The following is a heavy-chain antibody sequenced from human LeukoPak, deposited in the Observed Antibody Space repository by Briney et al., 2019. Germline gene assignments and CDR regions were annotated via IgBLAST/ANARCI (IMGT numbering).Heavy chain of an antibody. D-gene: IGHD5-24*01. CDR2: IYYSGST. CDR3: ARSLGDGYNFGY. V-gene: IGHV4-59*11. J-gene: IGHJ4*02. Sequence: SETLSLTCTVSGGSISSHYWSWIRQPPGKGLEWIGYIYYSGSTNYNPSLKSRVTISVDTSKNQFSLKLSSVTAADTDVYYCARSLGDGYNFGYWGQGTLVTVSS. CDR1: GGSISSHY.